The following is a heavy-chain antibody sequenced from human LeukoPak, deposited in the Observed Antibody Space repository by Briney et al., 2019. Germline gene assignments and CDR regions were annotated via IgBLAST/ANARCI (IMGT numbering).Heavy chain of an antibody. Sequence: GGSLRLSCAASGFTFSSYWMSWVRQAPGKGLEWVANIKQDGSEKYYVDSVKCRFTISRDNAKNSLYLQMNSLRAEDTAVYYCARRVLYYDSSGYGTYYYYMDVWGKGTTVTVSS. CDR1: GFTFSSYW. V-gene: IGHV3-7*01. CDR3: ARRVLYYDSSGYGTYYYYMDV. D-gene: IGHD3-22*01. J-gene: IGHJ6*03. CDR2: IKQDGSEK.